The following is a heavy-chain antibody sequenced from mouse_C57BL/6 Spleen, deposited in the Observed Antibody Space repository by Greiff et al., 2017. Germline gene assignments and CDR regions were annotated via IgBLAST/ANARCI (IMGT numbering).Heavy chain of an antibody. V-gene: IGHV5-6*02. J-gene: IGHJ4*01. D-gene: IGHD1-1*01. CDR1: GFTFSSYG. CDR3: ARHGGSSYNYAMDY. CDR2: ISSGGSYT. Sequence: EVMLVESGGDLVKPGGSLKLSCAASGFTFSSYGMSWVRQTPDKRLEWVATISSGGSYTYYPDSVKGRFTISRDTAKNTLYLQMSSLKSEDTAMYYCARHGGSSYNYAMDYWGQGTSVTVSS.